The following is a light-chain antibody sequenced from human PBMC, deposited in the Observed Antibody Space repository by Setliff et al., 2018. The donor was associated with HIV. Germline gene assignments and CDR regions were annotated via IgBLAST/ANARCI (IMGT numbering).Light chain of an antibody. CDR3: NSYTSSSTYV. V-gene: IGLV2-14*03. CDR2: DVS. Sequence: QSALAQPASVSGSPGQTISISCTGTHNDVGSYDYVSWYQQHPGKAPKLMIYDVSKRPSGLSNRFSGSKSGNSASLTISGLQAEDEADYYCNSYTSSSTYVFGTGDQGHRP. J-gene: IGLJ1*01. CDR1: HNDVGSYDY.